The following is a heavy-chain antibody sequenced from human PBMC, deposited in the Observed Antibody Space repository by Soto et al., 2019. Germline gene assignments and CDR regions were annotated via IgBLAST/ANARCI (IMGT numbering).Heavy chain of an antibody. V-gene: IGHV1-58*01. J-gene: IGHJ4*02. D-gene: IGHD6-19*01. Sequence: SVKVSCKASGFTFTSSAVQWVRQARGQRLEWIGWIVVGSGNTNYAQKFQERVTITRDMSTSTAYMELSSLRSEDAAVYYCAANIAVAVPTDYWGQGTLVTVSS. CDR1: GFTFTSSA. CDR3: AANIAVAVPTDY. CDR2: IVVGSGNT.